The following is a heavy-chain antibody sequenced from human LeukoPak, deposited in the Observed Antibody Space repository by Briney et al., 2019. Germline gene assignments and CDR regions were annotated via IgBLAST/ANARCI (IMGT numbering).Heavy chain of an antibody. CDR2: MNPNSGNT. CDR3: ARAYRDSSGYSGYFDY. J-gene: IGHJ4*02. V-gene: IGHV1-8*01. CDR1: GYTFTSYD. D-gene: IGHD3-22*01. Sequence: ASVKVSCKASGYTFTSYDINWVRQATGQGLEWMGWMNPNSGNTGYAQKFQGRVTMTRNTSISTAYMELSSLRSEDTAVYYCARAYRDSSGYSGYFDYWGQGTLVTVSS.